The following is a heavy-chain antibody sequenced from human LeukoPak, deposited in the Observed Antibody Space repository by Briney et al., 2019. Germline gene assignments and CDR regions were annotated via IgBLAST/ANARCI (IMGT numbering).Heavy chain of an antibody. D-gene: IGHD2-2*01. Sequence: PGGSLRLSCAASGFTFSSYDMLWVPHATGKGLEGVLDIGTAGDTYYPGSVKGRFTISREHAKNSLYLQMNSLRAGDTAVYYCARSKGYCSSTSCGWFDPWGQGTLVTVSS. CDR2: IGTAGDT. J-gene: IGHJ5*02. CDR1: GFTFSSYD. CDR3: ARSKGYCSSTSCGWFDP. V-gene: IGHV3-13*01.